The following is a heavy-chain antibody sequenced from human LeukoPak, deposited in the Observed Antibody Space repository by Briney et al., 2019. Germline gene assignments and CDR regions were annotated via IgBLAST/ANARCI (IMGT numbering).Heavy chain of an antibody. D-gene: IGHD3-10*01. CDR3: AKSFFPGGSSFTFDI. CDR2: ISDSGVNT. V-gene: IGHV3-23*01. Sequence: GRSLRLSCAASGFTFDDYAMHWVRQAPGKGLEWVSGISDSGVNTYYADSVKGRSTISRDNSKNTLYLQMNSLRAEDTAVYYCAKSFFPGGSSFTFDIWGQGTLVTVSS. CDR1: GFTFDDYA. J-gene: IGHJ3*02.